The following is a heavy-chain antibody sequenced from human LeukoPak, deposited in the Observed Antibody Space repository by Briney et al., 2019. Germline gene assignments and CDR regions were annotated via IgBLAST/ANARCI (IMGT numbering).Heavy chain of an antibody. V-gene: IGHV3-23*01. Sequence: PGGSLSLSCAASGFTFSSYAMSWVRQAPGKGLEWVSTISGRGGSTYYADSVKGRFTISRDNSKNTLYLQMNSLRAEDTAVYYCAKARLREYGSGSPTYYFDYWGQGTLVTVSS. CDR1: GFTFSSYA. D-gene: IGHD3-10*01. CDR3: AKARLREYGSGSPTYYFDY. J-gene: IGHJ4*02. CDR2: ISGRGGST.